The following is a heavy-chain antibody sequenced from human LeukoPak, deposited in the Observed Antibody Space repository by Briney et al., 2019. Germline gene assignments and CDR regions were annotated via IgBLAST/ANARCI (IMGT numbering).Heavy chain of an antibody. V-gene: IGHV3-7*01. CDR1: RLTFSNYW. CDR2: IKEDRNEK. Sequence: GRSLSLSCADTRLTFSNYWMSWVHQAPGKGLERVANIKEDRNEKYYVDSVKGRFTISRDNAKKLLYLQMNSLRAEDTALYYCARAANSSSWCEDYWGQGTLVTVSS. D-gene: IGHD6-13*01. CDR3: ARAANSSSWCEDY. J-gene: IGHJ4*02.